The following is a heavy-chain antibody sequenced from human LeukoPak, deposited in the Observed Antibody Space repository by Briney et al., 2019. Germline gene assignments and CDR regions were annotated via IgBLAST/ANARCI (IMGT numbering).Heavy chain of an antibody. CDR3: ARNPWGAVRDDAFDI. D-gene: IGHD3-16*01. J-gene: IGHJ3*02. CDR2: MNPNSGNT. Sequence: GASVTVSCKASGYTFTSYDINWVRQATGQGLEWMGWMNPNSGNTRYAQKFQGRVTITRNTSISTAYMELSSLRSEDTAVYYCARNPWGAVRDDAFDIWSQGTMVTVYS. V-gene: IGHV1-8*03. CDR1: GYTFTSYD.